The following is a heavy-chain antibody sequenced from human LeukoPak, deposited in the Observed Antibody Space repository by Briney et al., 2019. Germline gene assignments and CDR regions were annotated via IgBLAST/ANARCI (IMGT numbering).Heavy chain of an antibody. CDR1: GFTFSTSW. J-gene: IGHJ4*02. D-gene: IGHD5-18*01. CDR3: AKDQQLWSSHRDY. Sequence: GGSLRLSCAVSGFTFSTSWMTWVRQAPGKGLEWVSAISGSGNSTYYADSVKGRFTISRDNSKNTLYLQMNSLRAEDTAVYYCAKDQQLWSSHRDYWGQGTLVTVSS. V-gene: IGHV3-23*01. CDR2: ISGSGNST.